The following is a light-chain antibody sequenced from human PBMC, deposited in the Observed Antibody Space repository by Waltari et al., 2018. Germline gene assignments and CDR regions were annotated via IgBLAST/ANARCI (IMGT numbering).Light chain of an antibody. CDR3: QQYGSSPPWT. Sequence: EIVLTQSPATLSLSPGERATLSCGASQSVNSNYLAWYQQKPGLAPRLLLYDASSRATGIPDRFTGSGSGTDFTLTISRLEPEDFAVYYCQQYGSSPPWTFGQGTKVEIK. J-gene: IGKJ1*01. V-gene: IGKV3D-20*01. CDR2: DAS. CDR1: QSVNSNY.